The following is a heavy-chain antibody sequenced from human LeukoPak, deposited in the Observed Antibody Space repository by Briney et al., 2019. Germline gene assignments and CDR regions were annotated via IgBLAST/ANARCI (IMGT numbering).Heavy chain of an antibody. CDR1: GFTFSSYA. V-gene: IGHV3-30-3*01. Sequence: GGSLRLSCAASGFTFSSYAMHWVRQAPGKGLEWVAVISYDGSNKYYADSVKGRFTISRDNSKNTLYLQMNSLRAEDTAVYYCARGVRVATAGNYYYYMDVWGKGTTVTVSS. J-gene: IGHJ6*03. CDR2: ISYDGSNK. D-gene: IGHD5-12*01. CDR3: ARGVRVATAGNYYYYMDV.